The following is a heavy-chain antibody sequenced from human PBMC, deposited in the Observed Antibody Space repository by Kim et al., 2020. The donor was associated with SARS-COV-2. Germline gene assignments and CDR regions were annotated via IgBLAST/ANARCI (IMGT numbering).Heavy chain of an antibody. J-gene: IGHJ4*02. Sequence: SETLSLTCAVYGGSFSGYYWSWIRQPPGKGLEWIGEINHSGSTNYNPSLKSRVTISVDTSKNQFSLKLSSVTAADTAVYYCARGLRGYSYGYDYWGQGTL. CDR1: GGSFSGYY. CDR2: INHSGST. V-gene: IGHV4-34*01. CDR3: ARGLRGYSYGYDY. D-gene: IGHD5-18*01.